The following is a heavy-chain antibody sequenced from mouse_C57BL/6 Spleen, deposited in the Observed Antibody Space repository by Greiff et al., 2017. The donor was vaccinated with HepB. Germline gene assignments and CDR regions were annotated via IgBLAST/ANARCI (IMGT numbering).Heavy chain of an antibody. J-gene: IGHJ2*01. CDR3: ASEPLSNWDEGLDY. V-gene: IGHV14-2*01. CDR1: GFNIKDYY. Sequence: VQLKQSGAELVKPGASVKLSCTASGFNIKDYYMHWVKQRTEQGLEWIGRIDPEDGETKYAPKFQGKATITADTSSNTAYLQLSSLTSEDTAVYYCASEPLSNWDEGLDYWGQGTTLTVSS. CDR2: IDPEDGET. D-gene: IGHD4-1*01.